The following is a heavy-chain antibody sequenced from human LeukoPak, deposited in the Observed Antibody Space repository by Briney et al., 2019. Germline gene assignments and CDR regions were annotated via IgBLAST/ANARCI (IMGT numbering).Heavy chain of an antibody. V-gene: IGHV1-18*01. CDR2: ISAYNGNT. D-gene: IGHD2-8*01. CDR3: ARDSIVLMVYAMPNWFDP. J-gene: IGHJ5*02. Sequence: ASVKVSCKATGYTFTSYGISWVRQAPGQGLEWMGWISAYNGNTNYAQKLQGRVAMTTDTSTSTAYMELRSLRSDDTAVYYCARDSIVLMVYAMPNWFDPWGQGTLVTVSS. CDR1: GYTFTSYG.